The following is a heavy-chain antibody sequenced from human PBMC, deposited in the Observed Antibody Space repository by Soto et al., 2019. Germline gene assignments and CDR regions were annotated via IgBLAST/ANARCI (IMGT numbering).Heavy chain of an antibody. CDR1: GYTFTSYY. Sequence: ASVKVSCKASGYTFTSYYMHWVRQAPGQGLERMGIINPSGGSTSYAQKFQGRVTMTRDTSTSTVYMELSSLRSEDTAVYYCARGRACGGDCYSRNWFDPWGQGTLVTVSS. J-gene: IGHJ5*02. D-gene: IGHD2-21*02. CDR3: ARGRACGGDCYSRNWFDP. V-gene: IGHV1-46*01. CDR2: INPSGGST.